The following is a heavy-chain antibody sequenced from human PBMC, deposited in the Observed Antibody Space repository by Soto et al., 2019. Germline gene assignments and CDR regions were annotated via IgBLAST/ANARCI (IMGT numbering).Heavy chain of an antibody. V-gene: IGHV1-69*01. CDR1: GGTFSSYA. D-gene: IGHD6-19*01. CDR2: IIPIFGTA. CDR3: ARAASPIAVADRFDY. Sequence: QVQLVQSGAEVKKPGSSVKVSCKASGGTFSSYAISWVRQAPGQGLEWMGGIIPIFGTANYAQKFQGRVTIAAEESTRTAYMEVSSLRSEDTAVYYCARAASPIAVADRFDYWGQGTLVTVSS. J-gene: IGHJ4*02.